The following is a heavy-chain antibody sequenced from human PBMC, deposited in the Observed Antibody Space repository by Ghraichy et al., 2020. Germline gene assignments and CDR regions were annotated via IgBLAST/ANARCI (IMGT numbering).Heavy chain of an antibody. D-gene: IGHD7-27*01. J-gene: IGHJ2*01. CDR2: TYYGSKWYT. V-gene: IGHV6-1*01. Sequence: QTLSLTCAISGDSVSSNSATWNWIRQSPSRGLEWLGRTYYGSKWYTDYAVSVKSRITINPDTSKSQFSLQLNSVTPEDTAVYYCARVVRQLGTGLRYWYFDLWGRGTLVTVSS. CDR1: GDSVSSNSAT. CDR3: ARVVRQLGTGLRYWYFDL.